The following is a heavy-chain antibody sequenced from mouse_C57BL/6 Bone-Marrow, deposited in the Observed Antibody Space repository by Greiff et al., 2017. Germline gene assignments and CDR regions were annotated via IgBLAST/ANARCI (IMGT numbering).Heavy chain of an antibody. CDR3: ARWRPLIWLRRGLDY. Sequence: QVQLKESGAELMKPGASVKLSCKASGYTFTGYWIEWVKQRPGHGLEWIGEILPGSGSTNYNEKFKGKATFTADTSSNTAYMQLSSLTTEDAATYDCARWRPLIWLRRGLDYWGQGTSLTVSS. CDR2: ILPGSGST. CDR1: GYTFTGYW. J-gene: IGHJ4*01. V-gene: IGHV1-9*01. D-gene: IGHD2-2*01.